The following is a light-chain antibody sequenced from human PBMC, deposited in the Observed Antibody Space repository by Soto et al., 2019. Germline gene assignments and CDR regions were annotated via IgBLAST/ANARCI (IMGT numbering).Light chain of an antibody. J-gene: IGKJ5*01. Sequence: EVVLTQSPGTLSLSPGERATLSCRASQSISTNYLAWYQQKPGQAPRLLIYAASSRLTGIPDRFSGSGSGTDFTLTISRLEPEDFAVYYCQQYGRTFGQGTRLEMK. CDR1: QSISTNY. CDR2: AAS. V-gene: IGKV3-20*01. CDR3: QQYGRT.